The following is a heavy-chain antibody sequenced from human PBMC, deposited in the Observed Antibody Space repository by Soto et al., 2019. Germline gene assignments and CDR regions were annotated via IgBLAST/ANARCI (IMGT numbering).Heavy chain of an antibody. CDR1: GGTFSSYA. D-gene: IGHD2-2*01. CDR3: ARAPIVLVPAAIRSPFHS. J-gene: IGHJ4*02. V-gene: IGHV1-69*12. Sequence: QVQLVQSGAEVKKPGSSVKVSCKASGGTFSSYAISWVRQAPGQGLEWMGGIIPIFGTANYAQKFQGRVTITADESTSTAYMQLSSLRYEDTALYYCARAPIVLVPAAIRSPFHSWGQGTLVTVSS. CDR2: IIPIFGTA.